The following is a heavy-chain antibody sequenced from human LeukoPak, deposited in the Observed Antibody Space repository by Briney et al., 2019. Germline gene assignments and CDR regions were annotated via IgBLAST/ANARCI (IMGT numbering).Heavy chain of an antibody. CDR1: GGSFSSYS. Sequence: PSETLTLTCAVYGGSFSSYSWSWIRQPPGKGLEWIGEINHSGSTNYNPSLKSRVARSVDTSKNQFSLKVSSVTAADTTGYYGARAPPTYYYDSIGDYYDYWGQGTRVTVSS. CDR3: ARAPPTYYYDSIGDYYDY. J-gene: IGHJ4*02. D-gene: IGHD3-22*01. CDR2: INHSGST. V-gene: IGHV4-34*01.